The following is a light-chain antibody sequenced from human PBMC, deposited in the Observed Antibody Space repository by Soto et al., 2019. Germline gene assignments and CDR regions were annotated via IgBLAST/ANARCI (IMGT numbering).Light chain of an antibody. Sequence: DIQLTQSPSSVSASVGDRVTITCRASQGIGGWLAWFQQKPGEAPKLLIYAASSLQSGVPSRFSGTGSGTDFSLTINSLQPEDFATYYCQQGDRFPLTFRGGTKVEI. CDR3: QQGDRFPLT. CDR1: QGIGGW. J-gene: IGKJ4*01. V-gene: IGKV1-12*01. CDR2: AAS.